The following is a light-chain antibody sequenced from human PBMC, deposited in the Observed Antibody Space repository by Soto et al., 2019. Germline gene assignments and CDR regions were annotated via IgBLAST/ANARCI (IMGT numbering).Light chain of an antibody. CDR2: DAS. Sequence: EIVLTQSPATLSLSPGERATLSCRASQNVNSYLAWYQQKPGQAPRLLIHDASPRTTGIPARFSGSGSGTDFTLTISSLEPEDFAVYFCQHRYGFTFGPGTKVDSK. CDR1: QNVNSY. J-gene: IGKJ3*01. CDR3: QHRYGFT. V-gene: IGKV3-11*01.